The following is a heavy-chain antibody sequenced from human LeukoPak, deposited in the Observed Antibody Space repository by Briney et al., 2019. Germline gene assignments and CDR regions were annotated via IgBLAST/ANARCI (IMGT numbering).Heavy chain of an antibody. CDR3: AKELDYYGSGSYYKGIYYYYGMDV. CDR2: ISYDGSNK. V-gene: IGHV3-30*18. D-gene: IGHD3-10*01. J-gene: IGHJ6*02. CDR1: GFTFSSYS. Sequence: PGRSLRLSCAASGFTFSSYSMHWVRQAPGKGLEWVAVISYDGSNKYYADSVKGRFTISRDNSKNTLYLQMNSLRAEDTAVYYCAKELDYYGSGSYYKGIYYYYGMDVWGQGTTVTVSS.